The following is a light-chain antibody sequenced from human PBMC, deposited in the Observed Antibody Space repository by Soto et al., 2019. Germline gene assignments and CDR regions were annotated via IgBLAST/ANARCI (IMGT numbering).Light chain of an antibody. Sequence: QSALTQPASVSGSPGQSITISCTGTSSDVGPYNYVSWYQQHPGEAPKVMIYEVSNRPSGVSNRFSGSKSGNTASLTISGLQAEDEADYYCSSYTTSGTYVFGTGTKVTVL. V-gene: IGLV2-14*01. CDR2: EVS. CDR3: SSYTTSGTYV. CDR1: SSDVGPYNY. J-gene: IGLJ1*01.